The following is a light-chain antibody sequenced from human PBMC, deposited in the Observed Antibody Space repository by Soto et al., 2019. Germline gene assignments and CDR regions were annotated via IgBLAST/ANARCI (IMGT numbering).Light chain of an antibody. V-gene: IGLV2-23*01. Sequence: QSVLTQPASVSGSPGQSITISCTGTSSDVGSYNLVSWYQQHPGKAPKLMIYEGSKRPSGVSNRFSGSKSGNTASLTISGLQAEDEADYYCCSYAGSSPYVFGTGTKDTDL. CDR3: CSYAGSSPYV. CDR1: SSDVGSYNL. CDR2: EGS. J-gene: IGLJ1*01.